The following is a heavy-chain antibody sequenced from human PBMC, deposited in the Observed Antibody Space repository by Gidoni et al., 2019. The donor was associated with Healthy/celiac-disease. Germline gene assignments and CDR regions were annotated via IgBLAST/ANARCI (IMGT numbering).Heavy chain of an antibody. D-gene: IGHD1-7*01. J-gene: IGHJ4*02. V-gene: IGHV1-69*17. CDR1: GGPFSSYA. CDR2: IIPIFGIA. Sequence: QVQLVQSGAEVKKPGSSVKVSCKAAGGPFSSYAISWVRQATGQGLEWMGGIIPIFGIANYAQKFQGRVTIPADKSTSTAYMELSSLRSEDTSVYYCASGNWNYVPNFDYWGQGTLVTVSS. CDR3: ASGNWNYVPNFDY.